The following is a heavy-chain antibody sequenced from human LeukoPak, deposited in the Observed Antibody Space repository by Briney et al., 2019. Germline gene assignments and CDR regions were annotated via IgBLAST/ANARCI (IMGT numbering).Heavy chain of an antibody. J-gene: IGHJ4*02. D-gene: IGHD3-22*01. V-gene: IGHV3-30*02. CDR3: AKDIAYYYDSSGPLFDN. CDR2: IRHDGSNK. Sequence: GGSLRLSCAASGFTFSNYGMHWVRQAPGKGLEWVAFIRHDGSNKYYTDSVKGRFTISRDNSKNTLYLQMNSLRPEDTAVYYCAKDIAYYYDSSGPLFDNWGQGTLVTVSS. CDR1: GFTFSNYG.